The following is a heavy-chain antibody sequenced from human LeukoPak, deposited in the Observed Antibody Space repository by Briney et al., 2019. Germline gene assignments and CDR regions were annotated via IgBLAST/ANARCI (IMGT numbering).Heavy chain of an antibody. V-gene: IGHV4-61*02. CDR3: ARDRHSAGYGGVDAFDI. D-gene: IGHD1-26*01. J-gene: IGHJ3*02. CDR2: IYTSEST. CDR1: GDSISSGSYY. Sequence: PSETLSLTCTVSGDSISSGSYYWSWIRQPAGKGLEWIGRIYTSESTNYNPSLKSRVTMSVDTSKNQFSLKLSSVTAADTAVYYCARDRHSAGYGGVDAFDIWGQGTMVTVSS.